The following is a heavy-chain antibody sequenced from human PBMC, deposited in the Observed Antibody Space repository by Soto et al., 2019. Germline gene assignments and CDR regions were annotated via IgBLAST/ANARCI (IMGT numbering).Heavy chain of an antibody. CDR1: GGSFSGYY. CDR3: ARVPSSGYPWYFDY. V-gene: IGHV4-34*01. CDR2: INHSGST. Sequence: SETLSLTCAVYGGSFSGYYWSWIRQPPGKGLEWIGEINHSGSTNYNPSLKSRVTISVDTSKNQFSLKLSSVTAADTAVYYCARVPSSGYPWYFDYWGQGTLVTVSS. J-gene: IGHJ4*02. D-gene: IGHD3-22*01.